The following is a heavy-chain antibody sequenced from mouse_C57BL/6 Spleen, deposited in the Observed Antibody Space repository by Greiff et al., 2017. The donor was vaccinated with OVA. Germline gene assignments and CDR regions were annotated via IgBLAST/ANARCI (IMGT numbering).Heavy chain of an antibody. D-gene: IGHD1-1*01. Sequence: QVQLQQPGAELVRPGSSVKLSCKASGYTFTSYWMHWVKQRPIQGLAWIGNIDPSDSANHYNQKFKDKATLTVDKSSSTAYMQLSNLTSEDSAVYYCARSGYYYGGSPYFDYWGQGTTLTVSS. V-gene: IGHV1-52*01. J-gene: IGHJ2*01. CDR1: GYTFTSYW. CDR2: IDPSDSAN. CDR3: ARSGYYYGGSPYFDY.